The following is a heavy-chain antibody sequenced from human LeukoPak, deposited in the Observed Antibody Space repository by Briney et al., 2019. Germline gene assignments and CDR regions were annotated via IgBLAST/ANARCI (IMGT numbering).Heavy chain of an antibody. CDR2: IKHDGSEN. J-gene: IGHJ4*02. CDR1: GFTFSTYW. CDR3: ARDLRGIFDY. Sequence: GGSLRLSCAASGFTFSTYWMSWVRQAPGKGLEWVANIKHDGSENYYVDSEKGRFTISRDNAKNSLYLQMNSLRAEDTAVYYCARDLRGIFDYWGQGTLVTVSS. D-gene: IGHD3-16*01. V-gene: IGHV3-7*03.